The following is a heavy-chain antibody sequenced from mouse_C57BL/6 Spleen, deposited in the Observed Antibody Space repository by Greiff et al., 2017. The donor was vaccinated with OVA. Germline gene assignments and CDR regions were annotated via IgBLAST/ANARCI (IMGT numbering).Heavy chain of an antibody. CDR3: ARYYYGYAMDY. Sequence: EVKLMESGGGLVKPGGSLKLSCAASGFTFSDYGMHWVRQAPEKGLEWVAYISSGSSTIYYADTVKGRFTISRDNAKNTLFLQMTSLRSEDTAMYYCARYYYGYAMDYWGQGTSVTVSS. J-gene: IGHJ4*01. CDR2: ISSGSSTI. CDR1: GFTFSDYG. D-gene: IGHD1-1*01. V-gene: IGHV5-17*01.